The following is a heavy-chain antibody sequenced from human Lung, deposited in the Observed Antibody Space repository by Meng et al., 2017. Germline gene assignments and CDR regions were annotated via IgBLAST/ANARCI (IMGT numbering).Heavy chain of an antibody. D-gene: IGHD6-19*01. V-gene: IGHV3-48*03. CDR3: VKAVTVAGDH. CDR1: GFTFRNSE. CDR2: IDESGTTR. J-gene: IGHJ5*02. Sequence: GGSLRLSCLTSGFTFRNSEFNWVRQAPGKGMEWVSYIDESGTTRDYADSVRGRFTITRDNAENSVFLQMHSLRGEDTAVYYCVKAVTVAGDHWGQGTMVTVSS.